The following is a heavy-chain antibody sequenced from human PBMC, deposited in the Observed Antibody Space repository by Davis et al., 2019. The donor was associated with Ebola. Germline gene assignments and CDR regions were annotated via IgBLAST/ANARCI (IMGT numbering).Heavy chain of an antibody. V-gene: IGHV3-9*01. J-gene: IGHJ3*02. CDR3: AKAAFRGYEYGGDALDI. D-gene: IGHD5-12*01. CDR1: GFTFDDYA. CDR2: INWNGNFI. Sequence: SLKIPCAASGFTFDDYAMHWVRQAPGRGLDWVSTINWNGNFIDYADSVKGRFSVSRDNGKNSLYLQMNSLRADDTALYYCAKAAFRGYEYGGDALDIWGRGTMVTVSS.